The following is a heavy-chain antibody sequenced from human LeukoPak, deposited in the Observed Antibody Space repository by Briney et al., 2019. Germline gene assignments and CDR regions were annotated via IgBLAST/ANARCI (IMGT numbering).Heavy chain of an antibody. CDR3: ARGRLYYYGSGSYKVDP. Sequence: ASVKVSCKASGYTFTSYDINWVRQDTGQGLEWMGWMNPNSGNTGYAQKFQGRVTMTRNTSISTAYMELSSLRSEDTAVYYCARGRLYYYGSGSYKVDPWGQGTLVTVSS. D-gene: IGHD3-10*01. J-gene: IGHJ5*02. CDR1: GYTFTSYD. CDR2: MNPNSGNT. V-gene: IGHV1-8*01.